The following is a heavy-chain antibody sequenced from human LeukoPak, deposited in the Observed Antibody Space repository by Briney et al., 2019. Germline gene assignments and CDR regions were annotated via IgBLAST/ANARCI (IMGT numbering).Heavy chain of an antibody. CDR1: GFIFGDYA. J-gene: IGHJ4*02. D-gene: IGHD3-9*01. CDR3: STRGYDILTGIFDY. Sequence: PGGSLRLSCAASGFIFGDYAMSWVRQAPGKGLEWVGFIRSKAYGGTTEYAASVKGRFTISRDDSKSIAYLQMNSLKTEDTAMYYCSTRGYDILTGIFDYWGQGTLVTASS. V-gene: IGHV3-49*04. CDR2: IRSKAYGGTT.